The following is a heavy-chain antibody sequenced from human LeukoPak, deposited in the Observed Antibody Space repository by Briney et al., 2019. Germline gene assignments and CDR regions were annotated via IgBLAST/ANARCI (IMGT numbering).Heavy chain of an antibody. J-gene: IGHJ4*02. Sequence: GGSLRLSCAASGFTFSSYAMSWVRQAPGKGLEWVSAISGSGGSTYYADSVKGRFTISRDNSKNTLYLQMNSLRAEDTAVYYCAKVGDTYYYDSSGYYFDYWGQGTLVTVSS. V-gene: IGHV3-23*01. CDR1: GFTFSSYA. D-gene: IGHD3-22*01. CDR2: ISGSGGST. CDR3: AKVGDTYYYDSSGYYFDY.